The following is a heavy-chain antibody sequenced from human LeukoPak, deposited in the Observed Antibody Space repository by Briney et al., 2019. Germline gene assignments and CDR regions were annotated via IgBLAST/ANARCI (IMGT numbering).Heavy chain of an antibody. CDR2: ISSNGGST. CDR3: AREDDYGDSHGVDY. V-gene: IGHV3-64*01. J-gene: IGHJ4*02. CDR1: GFTFSSYA. D-gene: IGHD4-17*01. Sequence: GGSLRLPCAASGFTFSSYAMHWVRQAPGKGLEYVSAISSNGGSTYYANSVKGRFTIPRDNSKNTLYLQMGSLRAEDMAVYYCAREDDYGDSHGVDYWGQGTLVTVSS.